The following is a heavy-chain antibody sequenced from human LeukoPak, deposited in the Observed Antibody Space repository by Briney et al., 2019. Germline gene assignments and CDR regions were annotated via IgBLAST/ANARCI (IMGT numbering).Heavy chain of an antibody. CDR1: GGSFSGYY. CDR2: INHSGST. V-gene: IGHV4-34*01. CDR3: ARGQMAYCSSTSCYSHFDY. J-gene: IGHJ4*02. Sequence: PSETLSLTCAVYGGSFSGYYCSWIRQPPGKGLEWIGEINHSGSTNYNPSLKSRVTISVDTSKNQFSLKLSSVTAADTAVYYCARGQMAYCSSTSCYSHFDYWGQGTLVTVSS. D-gene: IGHD2-2*01.